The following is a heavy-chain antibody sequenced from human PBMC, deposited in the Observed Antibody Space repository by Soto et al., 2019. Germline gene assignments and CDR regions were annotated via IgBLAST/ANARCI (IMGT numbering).Heavy chain of an antibody. Sequence: GGSLRLSCAASGFTFSDYYMSWIRQAPGKGLEWVSYISSSSSYTNYADSVKGRFTISRDNAKNSLYLQMNSLRAEDTAVYYCARSGNFWSGYYGRSDYWGQGTLVTVSS. J-gene: IGHJ4*02. D-gene: IGHD3-3*01. CDR3: ARSGNFWSGYYGRSDY. CDR1: GFTFSDYY. V-gene: IGHV3-11*06. CDR2: ISSSSSYT.